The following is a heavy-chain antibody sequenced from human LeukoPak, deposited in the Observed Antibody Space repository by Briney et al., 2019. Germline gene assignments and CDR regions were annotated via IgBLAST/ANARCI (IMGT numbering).Heavy chain of an antibody. V-gene: IGHV4-30-2*01. CDR3: ASTLSGSGWFDP. CDR2: IYHSGST. J-gene: IGHJ5*02. CDR1: GGSISSGGYS. Sequence: PSETQSLTCAVSGGSISSGGYSWSWIRQPPGKGLEWIGYIYHSGSTYYNPSLKSRVTISVDRSKNQFSLKLSSVTAADTAVYYCASTLSGSGWFDPWGQGTLVTVSS. D-gene: IGHD3-10*01.